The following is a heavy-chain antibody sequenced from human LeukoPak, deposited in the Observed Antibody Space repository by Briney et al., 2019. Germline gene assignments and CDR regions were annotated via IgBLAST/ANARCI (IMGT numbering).Heavy chain of an antibody. J-gene: IGHJ5*02. V-gene: IGHV4-31*03. Sequence: SETLSLTCTVSGGSISSGGYYWSWIRQHPGKGLEWIGYIYYSGSTYYNPSLKSRVTISVDTSKNQFSLKLSSVTAADTAVYNCARGGRYCSSTSCYGNWFDPWGQGTLVTVSS. CDR2: IYYSGST. CDR3: ARGGRYCSSTSCYGNWFDP. D-gene: IGHD2-2*01. CDR1: GGSISSGGYY.